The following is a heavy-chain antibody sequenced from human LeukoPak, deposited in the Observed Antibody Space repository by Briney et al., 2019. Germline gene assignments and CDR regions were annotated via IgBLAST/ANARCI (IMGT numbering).Heavy chain of an antibody. CDR1: ELILSDYA. J-gene: IGHJ6*02. D-gene: IGHD3-22*01. CDR2: MTYDGSNK. Sequence: PGRSLRLSCAASELILSDYAIHWVRQAPGKGLEWVALMTYDGSNKYYADSVKGRFTLSRDISKNTLYLQMNSLRAEDTAVYYCARDVRAAPHYDFFHYGMDVWGPGTTVTVAS. CDR3: ARDVRAAPHYDFFHYGMDV. V-gene: IGHV3-30*04.